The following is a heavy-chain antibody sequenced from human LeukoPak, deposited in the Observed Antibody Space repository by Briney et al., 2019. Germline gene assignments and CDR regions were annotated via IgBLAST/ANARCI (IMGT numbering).Heavy chain of an antibody. CDR2: INHSGST. D-gene: IGHD3-10*01. CDR3: AKSNGYGLVDI. V-gene: IGHV4-34*01. J-gene: IGHJ3*02. Sequence: KTSETLSLTCAVYGGSFSGYYWSWIRQPPGKGLEWIGEINHSGSTNYSPSLKSRVTISLDTSRNQFSLKLTSVTAADTAVYYCAKSNGYGLVDIWGQGTMVTVSS. CDR1: GGSFSGYY.